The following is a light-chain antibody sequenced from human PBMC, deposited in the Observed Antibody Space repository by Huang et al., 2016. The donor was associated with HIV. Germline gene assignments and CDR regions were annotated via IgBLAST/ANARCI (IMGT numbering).Light chain of an antibody. CDR2: ATS. V-gene: IGKV3-11*01. CDR1: QSVGNY. Sequence: IVLTQSPATLSWYPGERVTLSCRASQSVGNYIAWYQQHPGQSPKLVVYATSNRATGTPVRFSGSGSGIDFTLTISSLESDDFATYFCRRRYSGVTFGGGTKVQVK. CDR3: RRRYSGVT. J-gene: IGKJ4*01.